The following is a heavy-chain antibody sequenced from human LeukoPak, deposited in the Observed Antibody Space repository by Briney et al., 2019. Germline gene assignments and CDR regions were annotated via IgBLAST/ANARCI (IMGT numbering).Heavy chain of an antibody. Sequence: GGSLRLSCAASGFTFSDYWMNWVRQAPGTGLEWVANIKQDASEKKYVDSVKGRFTISRDNGKNSVFLQMDSLRVEDTAVYYCAKDLMWADYYGSGSYLDYWGQGTLVTVSS. J-gene: IGHJ4*02. CDR3: AKDLMWADYYGSGSYLDY. CDR2: IKQDASEK. V-gene: IGHV3-7*01. D-gene: IGHD3-10*01. CDR1: GFTFSDYW.